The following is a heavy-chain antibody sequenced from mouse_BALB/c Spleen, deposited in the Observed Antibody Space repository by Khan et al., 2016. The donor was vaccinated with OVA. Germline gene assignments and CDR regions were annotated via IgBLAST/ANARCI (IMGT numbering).Heavy chain of an antibody. Sequence: EVELVESGGGLVKPGGSLKLSCAASGFTFSTYTMYWVRQTPEKRLEWVATISSGGSYTYYPASVKGRFTISSDNAMNTLNMQMSSQKSEDTVMYCCTGDRLMGARYFDYWGQGTTLTVSS. V-gene: IGHV5-6-4*01. D-gene: IGHD2-14*01. CDR3: TGDRLMGARYFDY. CDR2: ISSGGSYT. CDR1: GFTFSTYT. J-gene: IGHJ2*01.